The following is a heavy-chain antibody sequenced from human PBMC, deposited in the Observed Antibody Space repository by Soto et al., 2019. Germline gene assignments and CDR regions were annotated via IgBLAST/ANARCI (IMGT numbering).Heavy chain of an antibody. J-gene: IGHJ4*02. CDR1: RFTFSNYW. V-gene: IGHV3-7*01. CDR3: AREPNSIDY. CDR2: IKQDGSEQ. Sequence: EVQLVESGGGLVQPGGSLRLSCAASRFTFSNYWMSWVRQAPGKGLEWVANIKQDGSEQSYGDSVKGQFPSPRDNANNSLYLQMNSLRAEDTAAYYCAREPNSIDYWGQGTLVTVSS. D-gene: IGHD2-15*01.